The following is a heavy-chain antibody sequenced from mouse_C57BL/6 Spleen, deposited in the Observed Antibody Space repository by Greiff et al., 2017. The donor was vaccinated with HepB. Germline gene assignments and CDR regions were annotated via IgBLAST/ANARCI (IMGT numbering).Heavy chain of an antibody. V-gene: IGHV1-80*01. CDR2: IYPGDGDT. CDR1: GYAFSSYW. Sequence: VQLQQSGAELVKPGASVKISCKASGYAFSSYWMNWVKQRPGKGLEWIGQIYPGDGDTNYNGKFKGKATLTADKSSSTAYMQLSSLTSEDSAVYFCAREGSSYDYAMDYWGQGTSVTVSS. J-gene: IGHJ4*01. CDR3: AREGSSYDYAMDY. D-gene: IGHD1-1*01.